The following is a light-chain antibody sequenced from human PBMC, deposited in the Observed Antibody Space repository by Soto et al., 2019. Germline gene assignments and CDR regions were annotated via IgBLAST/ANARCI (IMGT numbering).Light chain of an antibody. J-gene: IGKJ4*02. V-gene: IGKV3-11*01. CDR3: QQRSSWPLT. CDR1: QSIHTS. Sequence: VLTQSPATLSLSPGERATLSCRASQSIHTSLAWYQQKPGQAPRLLIDGASNRATGIPARFSGSGSGTDFTLTISSLEPEDFAVYFCQQRSSWPLTFGGGTKVDIK. CDR2: GAS.